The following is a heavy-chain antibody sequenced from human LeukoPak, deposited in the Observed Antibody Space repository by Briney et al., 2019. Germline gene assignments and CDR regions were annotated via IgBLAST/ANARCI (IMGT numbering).Heavy chain of an antibody. CDR1: GYTFTSYD. Sequence: ASVKVSCKASGYTFTSYDINWVRQATGQGLEWMGWMNPNSGNTGYAQKFQGRVTMTRNTSISTAYMELSSLRSEDTAVYYCARDGTRRNWFDPWGQGTLVTVSS. V-gene: IGHV1-8*01. J-gene: IGHJ5*02. CDR2: MNPNSGNT. D-gene: IGHD1-7*01. CDR3: ARDGTRRNWFDP.